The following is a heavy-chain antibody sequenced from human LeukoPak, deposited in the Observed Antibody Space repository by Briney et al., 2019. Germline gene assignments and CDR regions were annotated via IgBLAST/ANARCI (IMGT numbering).Heavy chain of an antibody. CDR2: ISWNSGSI. D-gene: IGHD6-19*01. J-gene: IGHJ4*02. Sequence: PGGSLRLSCAASGFTFDDYAMRWVRQAPGKGLEWVSGISWNSGSIGYADSVKGRFTISRDNAKNSLYLQMNSLRAEDTALYYCAKSPYSSGLYDYWGQGTLVTVSS. CDR1: GFTFDDYA. CDR3: AKSPYSSGLYDY. V-gene: IGHV3-9*01.